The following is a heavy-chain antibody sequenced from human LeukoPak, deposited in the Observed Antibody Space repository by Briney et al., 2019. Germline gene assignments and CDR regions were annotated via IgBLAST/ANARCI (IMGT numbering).Heavy chain of an antibody. CDR2: IYHSGST. CDR1: GGSISISNW. CDR3: AKNPITMVRGAAYWYFDL. J-gene: IGHJ2*01. D-gene: IGHD3-10*01. Sequence: PSGTLSLTCAVSGGSISISNWWSWVRQPPRKGLEWSGEIYHSGSTNYNPSLKSRVTISVDKSKNQFSLKLSSVTAADTAVYYCAKNPITMVRGAAYWYFDLWGRGTLVTVSS. V-gene: IGHV4-4*02.